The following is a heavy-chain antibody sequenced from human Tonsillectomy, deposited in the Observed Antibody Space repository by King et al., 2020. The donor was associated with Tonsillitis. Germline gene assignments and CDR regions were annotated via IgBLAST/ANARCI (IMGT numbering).Heavy chain of an antibody. CDR1: GFTFINYG. Sequence: QLVQSGGGVVQPGRSLRLSCPTSGFTFINYGIHWVRQAPGKGLEWVAFMSHDGSNKFYADSVKGRFTISRDNSEDTLYLQITSLRAEDTAMYYCARDWGGGHPLDAFDIWGQGTMVTVSS. CDR2: MSHDGSNK. CDR3: ARDWGGGHPLDAFDI. J-gene: IGHJ3*02. D-gene: IGHD4-23*01. V-gene: IGHV3-33*05.